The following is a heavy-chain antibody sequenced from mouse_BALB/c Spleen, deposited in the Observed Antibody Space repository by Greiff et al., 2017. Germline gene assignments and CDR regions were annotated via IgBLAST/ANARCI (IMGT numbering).Heavy chain of an antibody. D-gene: IGHD3-2*01. V-gene: IGHV14-3*02. J-gene: IGHJ3*01. CDR2: IDPANGNT. Sequence: EVQLQQSGAELVKPGASVKLSCTASGFNIKDTYMHWVKQRPEQGLEWIGRIDPANGNTKYDPKFQGKATITADTSSNTAYLQLSSLTSEDTAVYYCARDRDSSGYSFAYWGQGTLVTVSA. CDR3: ARDRDSSGYSFAY. CDR1: GFNIKDTY.